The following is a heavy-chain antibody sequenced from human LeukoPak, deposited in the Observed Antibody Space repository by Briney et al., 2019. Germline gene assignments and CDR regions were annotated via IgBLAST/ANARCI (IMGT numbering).Heavy chain of an antibody. J-gene: IGHJ4*02. CDR3: ASVDSSGKFDY. CDR1: GYTFTGYY. D-gene: IGHD3-22*01. CDR2: INPNSGGT. V-gene: IGHV1-2*02. Sequence: ASVKVSCKASGYTFTGYYMHWVRQAPGQGLEWMGWINPNSGGTNYAQKFQGRVTMTTDTSTSTAYMELRSLRSDDTAVYYCASVDSSGKFDYWGQGTLVTVSS.